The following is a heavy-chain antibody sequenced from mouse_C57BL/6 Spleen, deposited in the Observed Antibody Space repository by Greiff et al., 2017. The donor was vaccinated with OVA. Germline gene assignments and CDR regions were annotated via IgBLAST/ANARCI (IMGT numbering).Heavy chain of an antibody. D-gene: IGHD1-1*01. V-gene: IGHV1-54*01. CDR2: INPGSGGT. CDR3: AREGSTTVDY. J-gene: IGHJ2*01. Sequence: QVQLQQSGAELVRPGTSVKVSCKASGYAFTNYLIEWVKQRPGQGLEWIGVINPGSGGTNYNEKFKGKATLTADKSSSTAYMQLSSLTSEDSAVYFCAREGSTTVDYWGQGTTLTVSS. CDR1: GYAFTNYL.